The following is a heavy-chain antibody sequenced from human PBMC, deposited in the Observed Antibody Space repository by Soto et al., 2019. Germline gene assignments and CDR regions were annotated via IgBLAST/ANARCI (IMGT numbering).Heavy chain of an antibody. CDR1: GGTFSSYA. D-gene: IGHD6-13*01. CDR3: ARLHSKEYSSSWYFDSDY. J-gene: IGHJ4*02. V-gene: IGHV1-69*12. Sequence: QVQLVQSGAEVKKPGSSVKVSCKASGGTFSSYAISWVRQAPGQGLEWMGGIIPIFGTANYAQKFQGRVTITADEATSTAYMELSSLRSEDTAVYYCARLHSKEYSSSWYFDSDYWGQGTLVTVSS. CDR2: IIPIFGTA.